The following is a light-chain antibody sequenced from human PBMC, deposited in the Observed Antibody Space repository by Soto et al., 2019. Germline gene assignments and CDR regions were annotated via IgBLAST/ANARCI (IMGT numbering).Light chain of an antibody. J-gene: IGKJ1*01. CDR2: DVS. V-gene: IGKV1-5*01. CDR1: QSLGKW. CDR3: QHYKGPSLWT. Sequence: DVQMTQSPSTLSASVGDRVIITCRASQSLGKWLAWYQQKPGKAPKLLIYDVSKLNSGVPSRFSGGGSETEFTLTISSPEPDDFATYYCQHYKGPSLWTFGQGTKVEVK.